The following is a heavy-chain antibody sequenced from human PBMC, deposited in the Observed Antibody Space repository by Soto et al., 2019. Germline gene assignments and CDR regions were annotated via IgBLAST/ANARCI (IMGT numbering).Heavy chain of an antibody. CDR1: GFTFSSYS. D-gene: IGHD3-3*01. CDR2: ISSSSSYI. V-gene: IGHV3-21*01. CDR3: ARFPYAFWSGYEYYGMDV. J-gene: IGHJ6*02. Sequence: GGSLRLSCAASGFTFSSYSMNWVRQAPGKGLEWVSSISSSSSYIYYADSVKGRFTISRDNAKNSLYLQMNSLRAEDTAVYYCARFPYAFWSGYEYYGMDVWGQGTTVTVSS.